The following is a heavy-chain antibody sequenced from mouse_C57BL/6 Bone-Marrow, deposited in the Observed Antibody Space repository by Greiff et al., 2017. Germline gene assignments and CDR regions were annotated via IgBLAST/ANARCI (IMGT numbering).Heavy chain of an antibody. CDR3: PSYGSSSFAY. J-gene: IGHJ3*01. D-gene: IGHD1-1*01. Sequence: EVQLVESGGGLVKPGGSLKLSCAASGFTFSSYAMSWVRQTPEKRLEWVATISDGGSYTYYPDNVKSRFTISRDKAKNNLDLQMSHLKSEVTAMYYCPSYGSSSFAYWGQGTLVTFSA. V-gene: IGHV5-4*01. CDR1: GFTFSSYA. CDR2: ISDGGSYT.